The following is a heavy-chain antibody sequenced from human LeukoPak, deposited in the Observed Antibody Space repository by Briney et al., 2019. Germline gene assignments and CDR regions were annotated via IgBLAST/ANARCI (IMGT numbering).Heavy chain of an antibody. CDR2: ISAYNGNT. Sequence: ASVKVSCKASGYTFTSYGISWVRQAPGQGLEWMGWISAYNGNTNYAQKLQGRVTMTTDTSTSTAYMELRSLRSDDTVVYCCARDHHGGSLAATWVDYWGQGTLVTVSS. CDR1: GYTFTSYG. V-gene: IGHV1-18*01. D-gene: IGHD2-15*01. J-gene: IGHJ4*02. CDR3: ARDHHGGSLAATWVDY.